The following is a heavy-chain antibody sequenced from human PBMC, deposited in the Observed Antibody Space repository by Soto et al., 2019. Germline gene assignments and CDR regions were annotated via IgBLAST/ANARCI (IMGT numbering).Heavy chain of an antibody. CDR2: IIPLLDIT. J-gene: IGHJ4*02. D-gene: IGHD5-12*01. V-gene: IGHV1-69*08. CDR1: GGTFSNDI. Sequence: QVQLVQSGAEVKKPGSSVKVSCKASGGTFSNDIITWVRQAPGQGLEWMGRIIPLLDITNYAQKIQGRVTSTADKSTSTAYMELNSLRSEDTAVYYCVRDSPIGSTYSGYDGIDYWGQETLVTVSS. CDR3: VRDSPIGSTYSGYDGIDY.